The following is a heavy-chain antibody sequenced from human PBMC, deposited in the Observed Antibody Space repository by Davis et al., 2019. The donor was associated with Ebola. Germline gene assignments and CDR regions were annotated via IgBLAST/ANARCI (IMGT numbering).Heavy chain of an antibody. J-gene: IGHJ6*04. V-gene: IGHV3-7*01. Sequence: GESLKISCAASGFTFSSYWMSWVRQAPGKGLEWVANIKQDGSEKYYVDSVKGRFTISRDNSKNTLYLQMNSLRAEDTAVYHCATGNVLLWFGELLSDGMDVWGKGTTVTVSS. CDR1: GFTFSSYW. CDR3: ATGNVLLWFGELLSDGMDV. D-gene: IGHD3-10*01. CDR2: IKQDGSEK.